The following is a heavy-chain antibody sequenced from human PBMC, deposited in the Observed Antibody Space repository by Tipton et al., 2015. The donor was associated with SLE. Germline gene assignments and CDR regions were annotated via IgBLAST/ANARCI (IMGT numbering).Heavy chain of an antibody. CDR1: GGSIRSYY. D-gene: IGHD1-1*01. CDR2: IYYSGYT. J-gene: IGHJ4*02. CDR3: AGLNWNPVEEAGDY. V-gene: IGHV4-59*01. Sequence: TLSLTCTVSGGSIRSYYWSWIRQPPGKGLEWIGYIYYSGYTNYNPSLKSRVTISVDTSKNQFSLKLSSVTAADTAVYYCAGLNWNPVEEAGDYWGQGTLVTVSS.